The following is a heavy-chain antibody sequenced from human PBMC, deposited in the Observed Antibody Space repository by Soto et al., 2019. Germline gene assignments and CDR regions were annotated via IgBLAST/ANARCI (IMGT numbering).Heavy chain of an antibody. V-gene: IGHV3-74*01. D-gene: IGHD2-21*02. CDR2: INSDGSRT. CDR3: AREETAWPLAYGLDV. J-gene: IGHJ6*02. Sequence: PGGSLRLSCTASGFNFSRFWTHWVRQVPGRGLVWVSHINSDGSRTSYADSVKGRFTISRDNAKNSLSLQMNSMTAEDTAVYYCAREETAWPLAYGLDVWGQGTTVTVSS. CDR1: GFNFSRFW.